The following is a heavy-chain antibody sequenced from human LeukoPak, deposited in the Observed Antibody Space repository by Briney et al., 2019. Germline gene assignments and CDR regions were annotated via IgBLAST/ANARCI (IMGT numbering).Heavy chain of an antibody. D-gene: IGHD6-13*01. CDR1: GFTFSSYA. Sequence: GGSLRLSCAASGFTFSSYAVSWVRQAPGKGLEWVSTISGSGDSTHYADSVKGRFTISRDNSENTLYLQMNSLRAEDTALYYCAKDRRITATGTNYFDYWGQGTLVTVSS. CDR3: AKDRRITATGTNYFDY. V-gene: IGHV3-23*01. CDR2: ISGSGDST. J-gene: IGHJ4*02.